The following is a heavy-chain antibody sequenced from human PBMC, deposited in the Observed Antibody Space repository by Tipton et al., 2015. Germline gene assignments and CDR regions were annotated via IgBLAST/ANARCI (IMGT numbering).Heavy chain of an antibody. V-gene: IGHV3-74*01. Sequence: GSLRLSCAASGFSFNNYWMHWVRQAPGKGLVWVSRVSSDGSVTSYADSVKGRFTISRDNAKDTLYLQMNSLRAADTAVYYCVRAADYGNFVYWGQGTLVTVSS. CDR3: VRAADYGNFVY. CDR2: VSSDGSVT. D-gene: IGHD4-17*01. J-gene: IGHJ4*02. CDR1: GFSFNNYW.